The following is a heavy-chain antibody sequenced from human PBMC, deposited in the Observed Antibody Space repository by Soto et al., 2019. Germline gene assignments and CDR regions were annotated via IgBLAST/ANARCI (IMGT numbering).Heavy chain of an antibody. V-gene: IGHV3-23*01. D-gene: IGHD3-10*01. CDR2: ISGSGGST. CDR1: GFTFSSYA. CDR3: AKDAWVRGGIIGWFDP. Sequence: EVQLLESGGGLVQPGGSLRLSCAASGFTFSSYAMSWVRQAPGKGLEWVSAISGSGGSTYYADSVKGRFTISRDNSKNTLYLQMNSLRAEDTAVYYCAKDAWVRGGIIGWFDPWGQGTLVTVSS. J-gene: IGHJ5*02.